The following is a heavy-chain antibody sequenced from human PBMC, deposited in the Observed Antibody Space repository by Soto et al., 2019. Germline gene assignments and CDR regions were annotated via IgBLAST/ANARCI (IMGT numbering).Heavy chain of an antibody. D-gene: IGHD3-3*01. V-gene: IGHV3-15*07. CDR2: IKSKIDGGRT. CDR3: TTDNPDFWSGYYTGLDY. Sequence: GRSLRVSWAAAGLNFSNAWVNWVRQATGKGLEWVGRIKSKIDGGRTDFAAPVKGRFTISRDDSKNTLYLQMNSLKTEDTAMYYCTTDNPDFWSGYYTGLDYWGQGTLVTVSS. CDR1: GLNFSNAW. J-gene: IGHJ4*02.